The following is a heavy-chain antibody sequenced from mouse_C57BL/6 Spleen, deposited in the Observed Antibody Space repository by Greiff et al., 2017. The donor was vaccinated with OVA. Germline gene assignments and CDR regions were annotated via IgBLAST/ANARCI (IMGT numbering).Heavy chain of an antibody. CDR1: GYAFTNYL. D-gene: IGHD1-1*01. J-gene: IGHJ4*01. CDR2: INPGSGGT. Sequence: VQLQQSGAELVRPGTSVKVSCKASGYAFTNYLIEWVKQRPGKGLEWIGVINPGSGGTNSLEKFKGKAILTADKSSSTAYMQLSSLTSEDSAVYFCARGTTRYAMYYWGQGTSVTVSS. CDR3: ARGTTRYAMYY. V-gene: IGHV1-54*01.